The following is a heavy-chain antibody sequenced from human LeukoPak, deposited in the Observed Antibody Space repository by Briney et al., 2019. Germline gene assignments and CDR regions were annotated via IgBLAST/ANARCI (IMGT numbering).Heavy chain of an antibody. CDR1: GGSISSYY. CDR3: AVAAAGTLFDP. V-gene: IGHV4-59*01. J-gene: IGHJ5*02. CDR2: IYYSGST. Sequence: PSETLSLTCTVSGGSISSYYRSWIRQPPGKGLERIGYIYYSGSTNYNPSLKSRVTISVDTSKNQFSLKLSSVTAADTAVYYCAVAAAGTLFDPWGQGTLVTVSS. D-gene: IGHD6-13*01.